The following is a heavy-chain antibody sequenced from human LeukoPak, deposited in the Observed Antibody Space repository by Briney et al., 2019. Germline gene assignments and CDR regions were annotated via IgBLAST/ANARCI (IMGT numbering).Heavy chain of an antibody. Sequence: ASVKVSCKVSGYTLTELSMHWVRQAPGKGLEWMGGFDPEDGETIYAQKFQGRVTMTEDTSTDTAYMELSSLRSEDTAVYYCARDLEREAVAGTSNYYYGMDVWGQGTTVTVSS. CDR1: GYTLTELS. J-gene: IGHJ6*02. CDR2: FDPEDGET. V-gene: IGHV1-24*01. D-gene: IGHD6-19*01. CDR3: ARDLEREAVAGTSNYYYGMDV.